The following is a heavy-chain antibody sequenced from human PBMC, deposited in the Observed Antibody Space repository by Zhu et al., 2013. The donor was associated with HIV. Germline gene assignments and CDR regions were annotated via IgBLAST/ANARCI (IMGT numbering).Heavy chain of an antibody. J-gene: IGHJ4*02. V-gene: IGHV1-24*01. Sequence: QVQLVQSGAEVRKPGASVRLSCKVSGYTLTELSMHWVRQAPGRGLEWVGGFDIEQGETIYAQKFQDRVTLTEDTSTDTAFMELTSLRSEDTAVYYCARDLTIFRTIPGYWGQGTLVTVSS. CDR1: GYTLTELS. CDR2: FDIEQGET. CDR3: ARDLTIFRTIPGY. D-gene: IGHD3-9*01.